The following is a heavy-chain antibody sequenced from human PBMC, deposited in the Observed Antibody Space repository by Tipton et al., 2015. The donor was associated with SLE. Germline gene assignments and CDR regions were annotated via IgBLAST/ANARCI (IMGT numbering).Heavy chain of an antibody. V-gene: IGHV1-18*04. CDR2: INPNNGNT. J-gene: IGHJ4*02. D-gene: IGHD6-19*01. CDR3: ARDRSSGWSYYFDY. CDR1: GYTFTGYY. Sequence: QSGPEVKKPGASVKVSCKASGYTFTGYYMHWVRQAPGQGLEWMGRINPNNGNTNYAQKLQGRVTMTTDTSTSTAYMELSSLRSEDTAVYYCARDRSSGWSYYFDYWGQGILVTVSS.